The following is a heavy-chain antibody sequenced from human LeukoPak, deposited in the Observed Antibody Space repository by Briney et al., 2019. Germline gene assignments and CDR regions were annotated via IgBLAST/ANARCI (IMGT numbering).Heavy chain of an antibody. V-gene: IGHV7-4-1*02. CDR3: ARDLKLVYYYGMDV. D-gene: IGHD2-15*01. CDR2: INTNTGNP. CDR1: GYTFSSYA. J-gene: IGHJ6*02. Sequence: ASVKVSCKASGYTFSSYAMNWVRQAPGQGLEWMGWINTNTGNPTYAQGFTGRFVFSLDTSVSTAYLQISSLKAEDTAVYYCARDLKLVYYYGMDVWGQGTTVTLSS.